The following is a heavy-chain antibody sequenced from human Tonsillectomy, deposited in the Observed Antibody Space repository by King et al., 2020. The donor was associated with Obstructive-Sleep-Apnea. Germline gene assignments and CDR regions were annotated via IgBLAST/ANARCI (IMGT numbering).Heavy chain of an antibody. J-gene: IGHJ4*02. CDR2: IWYDGSNK. D-gene: IGHD3-22*01. CDR3: ARDRPIPYDSSGYWGDY. Sequence: VQLVESGGGVVQPGRSLRLSCAASGFTLSSYGMHWVRQAPGKGMEWVAVIWYDGSNKYYADSVKGRFTISRDNSKNTLYLQMNSLTAEDTAVYYCARDRPIPYDSSGYWGDYWGQGALVTVSS. CDR1: GFTLSSYG. V-gene: IGHV3-33*01.